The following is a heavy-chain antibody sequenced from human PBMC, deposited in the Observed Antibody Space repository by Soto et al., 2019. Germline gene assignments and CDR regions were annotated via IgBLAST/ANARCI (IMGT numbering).Heavy chain of an antibody. CDR2: IIPIFGTA. CDR1: GGTFSSYA. CDR3: ARDYYDSSGHDYYYYGMDV. Sequence: ASVKVSCKASGGTFSSYAISWVRQAPGQGLEWMGGIIPIFGTANYAQKFQGRVTITADESTSTAYMELSSLRSEDTAVYYCARDYYDSSGHDYYYYGMDVWGQGTTVTVSS. J-gene: IGHJ6*02. V-gene: IGHV1-69*13. D-gene: IGHD3-22*01.